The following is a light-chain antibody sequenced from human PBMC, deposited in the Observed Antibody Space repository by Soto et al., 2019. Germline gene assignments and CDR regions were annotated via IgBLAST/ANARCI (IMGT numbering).Light chain of an antibody. Sequence: QSVLTQPASVSGSPGQSITISCTGTSSDVGTHNSVSWYQHHPGKAPKLMIYEVTKRPSGVSNRFSGSKSGNTASLNISGLQTEDEADYHCSSFSSTSTPDVFGTGTKLTVL. CDR3: SSFSSTSTPDV. CDR1: SSDVGTHNS. J-gene: IGLJ1*01. CDR2: EVT. V-gene: IGLV2-14*01.